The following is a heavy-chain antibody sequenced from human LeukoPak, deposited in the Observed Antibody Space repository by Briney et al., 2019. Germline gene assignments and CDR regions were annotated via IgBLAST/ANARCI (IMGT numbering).Heavy chain of an antibody. CDR1: GFTFSSYA. CDR3: TRGYSSGWYGGDY. J-gene: IGHJ4*02. CDR2: IRSKANSYAT. Sequence: GGSLRLSCAASGFTFSSYAMHWVRQASGKGLEWVGRIRSKANSYATAYAASVKGRFTISRDDSKNTAYLQMNSLKTEDTAVYYCTRGYSSGWYGGDYWGQGTLVTVSS. D-gene: IGHD6-19*01. V-gene: IGHV3-73*01.